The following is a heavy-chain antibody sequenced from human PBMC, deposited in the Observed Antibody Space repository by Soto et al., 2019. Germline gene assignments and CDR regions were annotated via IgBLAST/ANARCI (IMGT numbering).Heavy chain of an antibody. CDR3: AHKPPHCSGGSCYGY. Sequence: GSGPTLVNPTQTLTLTCTFSGFSLTTSGVGVGWIRQPPGKALEWLALIYWDDDKRYSPSLKSRLTLTKDTSKNQVVLTMTNMDPVDTSIYYCAHKPPHCSGGSCYGYWGQGTLVTVSS. CDR2: IYWDDDK. V-gene: IGHV2-5*02. CDR1: GFSLTTSGVG. J-gene: IGHJ4*02. D-gene: IGHD2-15*01.